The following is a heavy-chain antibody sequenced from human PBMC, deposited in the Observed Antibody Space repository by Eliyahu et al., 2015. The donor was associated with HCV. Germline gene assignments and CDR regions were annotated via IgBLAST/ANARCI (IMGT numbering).Heavy chain of an antibody. J-gene: IGHJ3*02. CDR1: GFIFSSYX. CDR3: AREGVGFRAFDI. Sequence: EVQLVESGGGLVKPGGSLXLSCAXSGFIFSSYXMNWVRQAPGKGLEWVSSISSSSNYIYXADSVQGRFTISRDNAKNSMFLQMDGLRVEDTAVYYCAREGVGFRAFDIWGQGTMVTVSS. D-gene: IGHD1-26*01. V-gene: IGHV3-21*01. CDR2: ISSSSNYI.